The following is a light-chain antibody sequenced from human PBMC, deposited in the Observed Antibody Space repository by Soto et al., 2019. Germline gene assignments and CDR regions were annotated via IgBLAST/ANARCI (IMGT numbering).Light chain of an antibody. Sequence: QSVLTQPASVSGSPGQSITISCTGTSSDVGGYYFVSWYQQYPGKAPKLMIYEVSNRPSGVSNRFSGSKSGNTASLTISGLQAEDEADYYCSSYKSSSTYVFGTGTKVTLL. CDR2: EVS. V-gene: IGLV2-14*01. CDR3: SSYKSSSTYV. J-gene: IGLJ1*01. CDR1: SSDVGGYYF.